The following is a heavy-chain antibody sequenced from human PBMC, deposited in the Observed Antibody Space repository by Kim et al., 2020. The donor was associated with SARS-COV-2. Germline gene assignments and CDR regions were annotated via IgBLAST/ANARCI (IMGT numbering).Heavy chain of an antibody. CDR2: IYHSGST. Sequence: SETLSLTCTVSGYSISSGYYWGWIRQPPGKGLEWIGSIYHSGSTYYNPSLKSRVTISVDTSKNQFSLKLTSVTAADTAVYYCARRAGTSVAGMDVWGQGTTVTVSS. J-gene: IGHJ6*02. D-gene: IGHD1-7*01. CDR3: ARRAGTSVAGMDV. CDR1: GYSISSGYY. V-gene: IGHV4-38-2*02.